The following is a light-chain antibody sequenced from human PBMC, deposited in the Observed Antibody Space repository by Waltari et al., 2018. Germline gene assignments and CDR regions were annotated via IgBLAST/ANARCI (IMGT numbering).Light chain of an antibody. CDR2: FKS. V-gene: IGKV1-39*01. J-gene: IGKJ2*01. CDR1: QSISKY. Sequence: DIQMTQPPSSLSASLVDRVTITCRANQSISKYLNWYQQMPGKAPKLLVYFKSSLQRGVPSRFIGSGSGTDFTLTINTLQPADFATYFCQQSYGHPYTFGHGTRLEIK. CDR3: QQSYGHPYT.